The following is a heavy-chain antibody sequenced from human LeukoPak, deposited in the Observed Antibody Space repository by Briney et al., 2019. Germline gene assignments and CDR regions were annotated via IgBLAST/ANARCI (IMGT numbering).Heavy chain of an antibody. D-gene: IGHD2-21*01. CDR2: INPDGSGR. CDR3: ARSLWPEDY. V-gene: IGHV3-7*01. Sequence: GGSLRLSCAASGFTYSSFYMSWVRQAPGKGREGVANINPDGSGRYYADSVRGRFTISRDNGKDSMYLQMNSLRAEDSAVYYCARSLWPEDYWGQGTLVTVSS. J-gene: IGHJ4*02. CDR1: GFTYSSFY.